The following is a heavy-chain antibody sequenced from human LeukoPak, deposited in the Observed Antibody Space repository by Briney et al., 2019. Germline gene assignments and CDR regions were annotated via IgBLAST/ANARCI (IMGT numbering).Heavy chain of an antibody. D-gene: IGHD3-22*01. V-gene: IGHV4-4*09. CDR2: VYSSGST. J-gene: IGHJ4*02. CDR3: ANSYDSKIVPFDN. Sequence: SETLSLTCTVSGASISGSYWTWVRQPPGRGLEWIGYVYSSGSTDYNPSLKSRVAISVDASKNQFSLKLTSVTAADTAVYYCANSYDSKIVPFDNWGQGALVTVSS. CDR1: GASISGSY.